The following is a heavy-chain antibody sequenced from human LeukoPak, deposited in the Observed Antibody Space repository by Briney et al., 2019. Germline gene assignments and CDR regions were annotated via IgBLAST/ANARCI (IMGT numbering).Heavy chain of an antibody. V-gene: IGHV4-4*07. J-gene: IGHJ4*02. CDR3: ARATYSGDTSYVFDY. Sequence: PSETLSLTCTVSGDSISSYYWNWFRQPAGKGLEWIGRLYASGTTSYNPSLESRVSMSLDTSTNQFSLKLNSVTAADTAVYYCARATYSGDTSYVFDYWGQGTLVSVSS. D-gene: IGHD1-26*01. CDR1: GDSISSYY. CDR2: LYASGTT.